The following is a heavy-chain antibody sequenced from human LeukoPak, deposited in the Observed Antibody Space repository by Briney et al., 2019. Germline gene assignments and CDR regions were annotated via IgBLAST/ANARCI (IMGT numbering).Heavy chain of an antibody. CDR1: GYSISSGYY. Sequence: SETLSLTCTVSGYSISSGYYWGWIRQPPGKGLEWIGSIYHSGSTYYNPSLKSRVTISVDTSKNQFSLKLSSVTAADTAVYYCARGLGFCSGANCYASNGVDVWGQGTTVSVSS. J-gene: IGHJ6*02. CDR2: IYHSGST. V-gene: IGHV4-38-2*02. CDR3: ARGLGFCSGANCYASNGVDV. D-gene: IGHD2-15*01.